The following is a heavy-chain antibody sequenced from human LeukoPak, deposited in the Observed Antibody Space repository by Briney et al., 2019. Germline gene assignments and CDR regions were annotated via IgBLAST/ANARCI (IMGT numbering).Heavy chain of an antibody. J-gene: IGHJ4*02. CDR3: ARVRYDFWSGYDLFDY. V-gene: IGHV1-18*01. CDR2: ISAYNGNT. D-gene: IGHD3-3*01. Sequence: ASVKVSCKASGYTFTSYGISWVRQAPGQALEWMGWISAYNGNTNYAQKLQVRVTMTTDTSTSTAYMELRSLSSDDTAVYYCARVRYDFWSGYDLFDYWGQGTLVTVSS. CDR1: GYTFTSYG.